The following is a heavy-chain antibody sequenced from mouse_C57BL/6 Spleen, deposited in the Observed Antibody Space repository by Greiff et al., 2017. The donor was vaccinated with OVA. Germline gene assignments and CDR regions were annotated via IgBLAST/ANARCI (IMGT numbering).Heavy chain of an antibody. CDR3: ARLGGYYEYFDV. D-gene: IGHD2-3*01. CDR1: GYAFSSSW. CDR2: IYPGDGDT. V-gene: IGHV1-82*01. J-gene: IGHJ1*03. Sequence: VQLQQSGPELVKPGASVKISCKASGYAFSSSWMNWVKQRPGKGLEWIGRIYPGDGDTNYNGKFKGKATLTADKSSSTAYMQLSSLTSEDSAVYFCARLGGYYEYFDVWGTGTTVTVSS.